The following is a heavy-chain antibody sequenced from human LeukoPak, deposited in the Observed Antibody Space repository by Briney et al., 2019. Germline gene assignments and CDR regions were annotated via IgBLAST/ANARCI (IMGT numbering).Heavy chain of an antibody. V-gene: IGHV3-53*01. D-gene: IGHD6-19*01. Sequence: PGGSLRLSCVACGFTVSSNYMSWVRQAPGKGLEWVSVIYSGGSTYYADSVKGRFTISRDNSKNTLYLQMNSLRAEDTAVYYCARPVAGQGYFDYWGQGTLVTVSS. CDR1: GFTVSSNY. CDR2: IYSGGST. J-gene: IGHJ4*02. CDR3: ARPVAGQGYFDY.